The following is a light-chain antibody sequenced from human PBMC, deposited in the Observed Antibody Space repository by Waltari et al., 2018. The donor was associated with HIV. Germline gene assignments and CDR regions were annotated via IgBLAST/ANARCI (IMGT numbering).Light chain of an antibody. Sequence: EIVMTQSPDTLSVSPGERVTFSCRASHSVSSKLAWYQQKPGQAPRLLIYAASSRATGIPARFSGGGSGTEFTLTISSLQSEDFAVYFCQQYNNWPLTFGGGTRVEI. CDR1: HSVSSK. J-gene: IGKJ4*01. CDR3: QQYNNWPLT. CDR2: AAS. V-gene: IGKV3-15*01.